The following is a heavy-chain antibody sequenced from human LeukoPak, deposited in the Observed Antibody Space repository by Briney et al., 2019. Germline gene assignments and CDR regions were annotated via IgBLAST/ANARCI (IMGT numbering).Heavy chain of an antibody. Sequence: PSETLSLTCTVSGGSISSSSYYWGWIRQPPGKGLEWIGSIYYSGSTYYNPSLKSRVTISVDTSKNQFSLKLSPVTAADTAVYYCARTGPGTKQQNFDYWGQGTLVTVSS. J-gene: IGHJ4*02. CDR3: ARTGPGTKQQNFDY. D-gene: IGHD1-14*01. CDR2: IYYSGST. CDR1: GGSISSSSYY. V-gene: IGHV4-39*01.